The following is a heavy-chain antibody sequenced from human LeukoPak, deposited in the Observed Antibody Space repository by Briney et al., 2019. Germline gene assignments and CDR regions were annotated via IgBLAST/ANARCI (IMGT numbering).Heavy chain of an antibody. J-gene: IGHJ6*03. Sequence: PGGSLRLSCAASGFTFSSYSMNWVRQAPGKGLEWVSSISSSSSYIYYADSVKGRFTISRDNAKNSLYLQMNSLRAEDTAVYYCARSITMVRGVQYMDVWGKGTTVTVSS. V-gene: IGHV3-21*01. CDR3: ARSITMVRGVQYMDV. D-gene: IGHD3-10*01. CDR2: ISSSSSYI. CDR1: GFTFSSYS.